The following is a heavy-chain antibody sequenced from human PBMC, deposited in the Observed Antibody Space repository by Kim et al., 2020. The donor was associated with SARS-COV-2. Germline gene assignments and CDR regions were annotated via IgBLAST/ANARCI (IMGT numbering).Heavy chain of an antibody. Sequence: GGSLRLSCTASGFTFGDYAMSWVRQAPGKGLEWVGFIRSKAYGGITEYAASVKGRFTISRDDSKSIAYLQMNSLKTEDTAVYYCTREPRKSIAVAGTLFPRYYYYYYMDVWGKGTTVTVSS. CDR1: GFTFGDYA. D-gene: IGHD6-19*01. CDR3: TREPRKSIAVAGTLFPRYYYYYYMDV. CDR2: IRSKAYGGIT. V-gene: IGHV3-49*04. J-gene: IGHJ6*03.